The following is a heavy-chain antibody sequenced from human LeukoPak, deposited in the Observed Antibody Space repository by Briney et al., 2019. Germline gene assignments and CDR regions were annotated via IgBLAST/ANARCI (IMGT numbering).Heavy chain of an antibody. CDR2: ISSSSSYI. CDR1: GFTFSSYS. CDR3: AKDLSAVRNYYYGLDV. Sequence: PGGSLRLSCAASGFTFSSYSMNWVRQAPGKGLKWVSSISSSSSYIYYADSVKGRFTISRDTSKSTLYLQMNSLRADDTAVYYCAKDLSAVRNYYYGLDVWGQGTAVTVSS. V-gene: IGHV3-21*04. J-gene: IGHJ6*02.